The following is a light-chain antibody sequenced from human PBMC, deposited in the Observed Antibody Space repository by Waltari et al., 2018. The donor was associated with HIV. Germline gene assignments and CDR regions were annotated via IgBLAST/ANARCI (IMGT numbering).Light chain of an antibody. J-gene: IGLJ3*02. Sequence: QSVLTQPPSATGTPGQRVSISCSGSSSNIGSNYLHWYQQLPGTTPKLLIYRNNRRPSGVPDRFSASKSGTSASLAIRGLRSEDEGDYYCAAWDDSLGGRGLFGGGTRLTVL. V-gene: IGLV1-47*01. CDR1: SSNIGSNY. CDR3: AAWDDSLGGRGL. CDR2: RNN.